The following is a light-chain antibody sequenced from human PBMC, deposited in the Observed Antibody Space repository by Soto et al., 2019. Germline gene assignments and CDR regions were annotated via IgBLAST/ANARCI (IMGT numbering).Light chain of an antibody. J-gene: IGKJ3*01. V-gene: IGKV3-20*01. Sequence: EIVLTQSPGTLSLSPGERATLSCRASQSVSSSYLAWYQQKPGQAPRLLIYGASSRATGTPDRFSGSGSGTDFTLTISRLEPEDFAVYYCQQYGSSLLTFGPGTKVDIK. CDR3: QQYGSSLLT. CDR2: GAS. CDR1: QSVSSSY.